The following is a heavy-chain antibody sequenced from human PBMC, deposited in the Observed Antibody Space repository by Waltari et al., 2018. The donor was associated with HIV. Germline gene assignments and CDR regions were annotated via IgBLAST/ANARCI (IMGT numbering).Heavy chain of an antibody. D-gene: IGHD1-26*01. CDR2: IAFDVRNE. J-gene: IGHJ4*02. Sequence: QVQLVESGGGVVQPGKSLRLSCAASGFPFSNFGIHWVRQAPGKGLDWVEVIAFDVRNEYDADSVKGRFTISRDNSKNTVYLQMNSLRADDTAVYYCAKEGWELLQFGYYFDYWGQGTLVTVSS. CDR1: GFPFSNFG. CDR3: AKEGWELLQFGYYFDY. V-gene: IGHV3-30*18.